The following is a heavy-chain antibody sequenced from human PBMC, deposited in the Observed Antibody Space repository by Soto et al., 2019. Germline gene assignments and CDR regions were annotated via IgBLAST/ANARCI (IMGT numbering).Heavy chain of an antibody. CDR1: GFTFSSYA. CDR2: ISGSGGST. Sequence: GVSLRLSFAASGFTFSSYAMNWFRQAPGKGLEWVSAISGSGGSTYYADSVKGRFTISGDNSKNTLYLQMNSLRAEDTAVYYCAKVPGGLLVNRSYYGMDVLGQGTTVTVSS. J-gene: IGHJ6*02. D-gene: IGHD2-15*01. V-gene: IGHV3-23*01. CDR3: AKVPGGLLVNRSYYGMDV.